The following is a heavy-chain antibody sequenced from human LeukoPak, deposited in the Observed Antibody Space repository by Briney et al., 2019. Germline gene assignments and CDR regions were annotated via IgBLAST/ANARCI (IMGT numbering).Heavy chain of an antibody. CDR2: ISHSGST. CDR3: ARGPNVLRYFDWLLLWSPVFDP. D-gene: IGHD3-9*01. Sequence: SETLSLTCAAYGVSFSGYYWSWLRQPPGKGLEWVGEISHSGSTNYNPSLKSRVTISVDTSKNQFSLMLSSVTAADTAVYYCARGPNVLRYFDWLLLWSPVFDPWGQGTLVTVSS. V-gene: IGHV4-34*01. J-gene: IGHJ5*02. CDR1: GVSFSGYY.